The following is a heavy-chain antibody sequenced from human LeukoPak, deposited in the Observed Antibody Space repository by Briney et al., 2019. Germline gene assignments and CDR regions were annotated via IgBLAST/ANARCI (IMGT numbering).Heavy chain of an antibody. J-gene: IGHJ4*02. V-gene: IGHV3-23*01. Sequence: GGSLRLSCAASGFTFSSYAMSWVRQAPGMGLEWVSAISGSGGSTYYADSVKGRFTISRDNSKNTLYLQMNSLRAEDTAVYYCAKSVLFEGFPKYYFDYWGQGTLVTVSS. D-gene: IGHD3-10*02. CDR2: ISGSGGST. CDR3: AKSVLFEGFPKYYFDY. CDR1: GFTFSSYA.